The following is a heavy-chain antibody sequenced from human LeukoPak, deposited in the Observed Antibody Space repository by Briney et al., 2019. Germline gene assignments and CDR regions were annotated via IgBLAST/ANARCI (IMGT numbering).Heavy chain of an antibody. J-gene: IGHJ4*02. CDR2: IWYDGSNK. D-gene: IGHD3-3*01. CDR1: GFTFSSYG. Sequence: GGSLRLSCAASGFTFSSYGMHWVRQAPGKGLEWVAVIWYDGSNKYYADSVKGRFTISRDNSKNTLYLQMNSLRAEDTAVYYCARSFDFWSGSYYFDYWGQGTLVTASS. V-gene: IGHV3-33*01. CDR3: ARSFDFWSGSYYFDY.